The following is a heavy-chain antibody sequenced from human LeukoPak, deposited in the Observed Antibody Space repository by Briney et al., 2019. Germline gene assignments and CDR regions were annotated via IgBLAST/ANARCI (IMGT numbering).Heavy chain of an antibody. V-gene: IGHV4-39*07. Sequence: GSLRLSCAASGFTFSSYEMNWVRQAPGKGLEWIGSIYYSGSTYYNPSLKSRVTISVDTSKNQFSLKLSSVTAADTAVYYCASVDASPYYYYMDVWGKGTTVTVSS. CDR1: GFTFSSYE. D-gene: IGHD2-15*01. J-gene: IGHJ6*03. CDR3: ASVDASPYYYYMDV. CDR2: IYYSGST.